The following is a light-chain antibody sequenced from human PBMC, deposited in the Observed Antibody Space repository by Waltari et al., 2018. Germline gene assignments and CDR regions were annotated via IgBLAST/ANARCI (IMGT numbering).Light chain of an antibody. Sequence: DIVLTQSPATLSLSPGERATLSCRASQSISNYLAWYQQKPGQAPRLLIYDTSNRATGIPTRFSGSGFGTDFTLTISSLDPEDFAIYYCQQRRNWPLTFGGGTKVEIK. CDR3: QQRRNWPLT. V-gene: IGKV3-11*01. CDR1: QSISNY. CDR2: DTS. J-gene: IGKJ4*01.